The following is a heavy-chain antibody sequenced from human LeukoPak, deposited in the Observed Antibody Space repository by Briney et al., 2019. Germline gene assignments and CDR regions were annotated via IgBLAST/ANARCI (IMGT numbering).Heavy chain of an antibody. V-gene: IGHV4-34*01. D-gene: IGHD6-19*01. Sequence: SGTLSLTCAVYGGSFSGYYWSWIRQPPGKGLEWIGEINHSGSTNYNPSLKSRVTISVDTSKNQFSLKLSSVAAADTAVYYCARGYRRRAVGDYYYMDVWGKGTTVTVSS. J-gene: IGHJ6*03. CDR3: ARGYRRRAVGDYYYMDV. CDR2: INHSGST. CDR1: GGSFSGYY.